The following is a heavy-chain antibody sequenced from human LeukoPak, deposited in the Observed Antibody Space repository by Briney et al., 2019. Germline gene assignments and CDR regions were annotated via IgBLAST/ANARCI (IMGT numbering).Heavy chain of an antibody. CDR2: INGDGSTT. V-gene: IGHV3-74*01. D-gene: IGHD3-10*01. CDR3: TRDLDGSGSYHWFDP. Sequence: GSLRLSCAASGFIFSSYWMHWVRQAPGKGLVWVSRINGDGSTTTYADSVKGRFTISRDNTKNTLYLQMNSLRAEDTAVYYCTRDLDGSGSYHWFDPWGQGTLVTVSS. CDR1: GFIFSSYW. J-gene: IGHJ5*02.